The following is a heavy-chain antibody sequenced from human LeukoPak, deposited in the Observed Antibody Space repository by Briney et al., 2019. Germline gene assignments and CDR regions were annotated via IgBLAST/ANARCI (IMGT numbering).Heavy chain of an antibody. V-gene: IGHV3-30*04. CDR3: ARTQPGYYGSGSRYGMDV. CDR2: ISYDVSNK. CDR1: GFTFSSYA. J-gene: IGHJ6*02. Sequence: SGGSLRLSCAASGFTFSSYAMHWVRQAPGKGLEWVAVISYDVSNKYYADSVKGRFTISRDNSKNTLYLQMNSLRAEDTAVYYCARTQPGYYGSGSRYGMDVWGQGTTVTVSS. D-gene: IGHD3-10*01.